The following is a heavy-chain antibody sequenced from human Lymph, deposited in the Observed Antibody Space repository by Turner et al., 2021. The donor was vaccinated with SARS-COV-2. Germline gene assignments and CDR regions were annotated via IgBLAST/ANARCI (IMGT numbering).Heavy chain of an antibody. CDR3: AKDRGGEQLVRLFDY. CDR1: GFTFDDYA. Sequence: EVQLVESGGCLVQHGRSLRLSCAASGFTFDDYALHWVRQAPGKGLEWVSGISWNSGSIGYADSVKGRFTISRDNSKNSLYLQMNSLRAEDTALYYCAKDRGGEQLVRLFDYWGQGTLVTVSS. V-gene: IGHV3-9*01. CDR2: ISWNSGSI. D-gene: IGHD6-6*01. J-gene: IGHJ4*02.